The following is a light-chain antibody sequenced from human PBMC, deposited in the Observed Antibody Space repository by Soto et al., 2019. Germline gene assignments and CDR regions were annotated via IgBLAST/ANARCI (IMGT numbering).Light chain of an antibody. J-gene: IGKJ4*01. V-gene: IGKV3D-15*01. CDR3: QQYYRWGLS. CDR2: ASS. Sequence: VMTQSPANLSLSPGEGVTLFCRASQNVASNIAWYQVKPAQPPRLLIYASSTRATGIPATFSGSGSGTQFSLTISSLQSEDSAVYYCQQYYRWGLSFGGGTKVEI. CDR1: QNVASN.